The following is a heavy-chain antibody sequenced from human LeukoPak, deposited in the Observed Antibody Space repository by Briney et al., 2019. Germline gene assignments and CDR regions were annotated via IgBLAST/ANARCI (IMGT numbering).Heavy chain of an antibody. D-gene: IGHD4-17*01. J-gene: IGHJ4*02. CDR1: DGSINNYY. Sequence: SETLSLTCTVSDGSINNYYWSWIRQPPGKGLEWIGYISDSGSTSYNPSLKSRVTISVDTSKNQFSLKLSSVTAADTAEYYCAIHRGLYGDFYFDDWGQGTLVTVSS. V-gene: IGHV4-59*08. CDR2: ISDSGST. CDR3: AIHRGLYGDFYFDD.